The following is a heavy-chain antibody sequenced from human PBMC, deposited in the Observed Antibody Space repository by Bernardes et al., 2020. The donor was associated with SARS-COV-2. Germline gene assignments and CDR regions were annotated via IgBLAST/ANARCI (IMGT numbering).Heavy chain of an antibody. J-gene: IGHJ4*02. V-gene: IGHV3-74*01. CDR1: GFTFSSYW. CDR3: VRGPSDGHGRFEY. Sequence: GGSLRLSCTASGFTFSSYWMHWVRQAPGKGLVWVSRISSDGSTTTYADSVKGRFTISRDNARNTLYLQMNSLRAEDTALYYCVRGPSDGHGRFEYWGQGTLGTVSS. CDR2: ISSDGSTT.